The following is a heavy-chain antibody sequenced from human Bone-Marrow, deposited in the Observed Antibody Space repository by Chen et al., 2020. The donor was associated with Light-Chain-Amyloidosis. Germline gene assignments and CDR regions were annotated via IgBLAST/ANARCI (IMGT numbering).Heavy chain of an antibody. V-gene: IGHV1-46*01. CDR1: GYTFISYY. D-gene: IGHD3-16*01. CDR2: INPNGGST. Sequence: QVQLVQSGAEVKKPGASVKVSCKASGYTFISYYIHWVRQAPGQGLEWMGIINPNGGSTTYGQKFQGRVTMTSDTSTSTVYMELSSLRSEDTALYFCTRKRGGYFDYWGQGTLVSVSS. J-gene: IGHJ4*02. CDR3: TRKRGGYFDY.